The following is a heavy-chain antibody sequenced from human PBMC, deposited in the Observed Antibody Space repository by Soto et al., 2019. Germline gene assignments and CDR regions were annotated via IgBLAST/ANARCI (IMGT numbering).Heavy chain of an antibody. J-gene: IGHJ4*02. CDR1: GFTFSSYA. D-gene: IGHD3-3*01. CDR3: AKDRGIFGVSRVSDY. V-gene: IGHV3-23*01. CDR2: ISGSGGST. Sequence: GGSLRLSCAASGFTFSSYAMSWVRQAPGKGLEWVSAISGSGGSTYYADSVKGRFTISRDNSKNTLYLQMNSLRAEDTAVYYCAKDRGIFGVSRVSDYRGQGTLVTVSS.